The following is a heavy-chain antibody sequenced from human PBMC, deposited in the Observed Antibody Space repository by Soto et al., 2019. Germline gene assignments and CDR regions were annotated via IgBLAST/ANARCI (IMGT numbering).Heavy chain of an antibody. CDR2: IIPTFGTA. CDR3: ARGKKRVGYNWNKSWFDP. V-gene: IGHV1-69*06. J-gene: IGHJ5*02. Sequence: VSCKASGGTFSSYAISWVRQAPGQGLEWMGGIIPTFGTANYAQKFQGRVTITADKSTSTAYMELSSLRSEDTAVYYCARGKKRVGYNWNKSWFDPWGQGTLVTVSS. CDR1: GGTFSSYA. D-gene: IGHD1-20*01.